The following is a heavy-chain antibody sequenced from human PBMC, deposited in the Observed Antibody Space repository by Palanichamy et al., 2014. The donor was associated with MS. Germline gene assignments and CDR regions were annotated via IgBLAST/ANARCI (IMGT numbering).Heavy chain of an antibody. CDR3: AKDKGTGRDHPHYNGMDV. CDR1: GFSFGDYV. D-gene: IGHD2-15*01. Sequence: VQSVEFGGGLVQPGRSLRLSCAASGFSFGDYVMHWVRQAPGKGLEWVSGISYDSGSVGYADSVKGRFTVSRDNAKNFLYLQMNGLRAEDTALYYCAKDKGTGRDHPHYNGMDVWGQGTTVTVSS. V-gene: IGHV3-9*01. CDR2: ISYDSGSV. J-gene: IGHJ6*02.